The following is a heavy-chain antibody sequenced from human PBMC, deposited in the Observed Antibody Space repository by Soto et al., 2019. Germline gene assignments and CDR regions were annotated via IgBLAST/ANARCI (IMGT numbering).Heavy chain of an antibody. CDR2: ISYDGSNK. D-gene: IGHD6-19*01. J-gene: IGHJ4*02. CDR3: ARSNSNGWYGEY. CDR1: VFTFSSYA. Sequence: PVGSLRLSCASSVFTFSSYAMHCVRQAPGKGLEWVAVISYDGSNKYYADSVKGRFTISRDNSKNTLYLQMNSLRAEDTAVYYCARSNSNGWYGEYWGQGTLVIVS. V-gene: IGHV3-30-3*01.